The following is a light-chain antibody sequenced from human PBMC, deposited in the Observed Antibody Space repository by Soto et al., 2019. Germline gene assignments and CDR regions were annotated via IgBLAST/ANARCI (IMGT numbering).Light chain of an antibody. V-gene: IGKV3-20*01. J-gene: IGKJ5*01. Sequence: EIVLTQSPGTLSLSPGDRATLSCRASQSVSSSYLAWLQQKPGQAPRLLIYGASSRATGIPDRFSGSGSGTDFTLTISRLVPEDFAVYYCQQYDSSPITFGQGTRLEI. CDR3: QQYDSSPIT. CDR1: QSVSSSY. CDR2: GAS.